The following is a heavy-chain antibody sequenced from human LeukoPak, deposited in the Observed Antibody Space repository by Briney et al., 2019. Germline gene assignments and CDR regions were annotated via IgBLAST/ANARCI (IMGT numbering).Heavy chain of an antibody. CDR1: GFTFSSYE. V-gene: IGHV3-48*03. D-gene: IGHD2-2*01. CDR3: AKASIGYCSSTSCYVGAFDI. J-gene: IGHJ3*02. Sequence: GGSLRLSCAASGFTFSSYEMNWVRQAPGKGLEWVSYISSSGSTISYADSVKGRFTISRDNAKNSLYLQMNSLRAEDTALYYCAKASIGYCSSTSCYVGAFDIWGQGTMVTVSS. CDR2: ISSSGSTI.